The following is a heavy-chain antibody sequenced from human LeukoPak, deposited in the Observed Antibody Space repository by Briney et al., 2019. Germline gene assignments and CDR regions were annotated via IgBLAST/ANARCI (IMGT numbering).Heavy chain of an antibody. CDR2: INHSGIT. CDR3: ARGSRSIVVVPAAMWAHYFDY. CDR1: GGSFSGYS. J-gene: IGHJ4*02. D-gene: IGHD2-2*01. Sequence: PSETLSLTCAVYGGSFSGYSWSWIRQPPGKGLEWIGDINHSGITNCNPSLNSRVTISVDTSKNQFSLKLSSVTAADTAVYYCARGSRSIVVVPAAMWAHYFDYWGQGTLVTVSS. V-gene: IGHV4-34*01.